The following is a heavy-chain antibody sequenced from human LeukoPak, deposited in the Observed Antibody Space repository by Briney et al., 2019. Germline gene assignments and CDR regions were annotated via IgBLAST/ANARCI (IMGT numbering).Heavy chain of an antibody. CDR3: AKDPPITMVRGALDY. CDR1: GFTFSSYT. D-gene: IGHD3-10*01. V-gene: IGHV3-30-3*01. CDR2: MSYDGSNK. Sequence: GGSLRLSCAASGFTFSSYTMHWVRQAPGKGLEWVAVMSYDGSNKYYADSVKGRFTISRDNSKNTLYLQMNSLRAEDTAVYYCAKDPPITMVRGALDYWGQGTLVTVSS. J-gene: IGHJ4*02.